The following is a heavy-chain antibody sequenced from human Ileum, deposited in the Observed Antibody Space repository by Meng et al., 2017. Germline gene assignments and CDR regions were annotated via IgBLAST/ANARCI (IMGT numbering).Heavy chain of an antibody. CDR1: GFTFSNYG. V-gene: IGHV3-23*01. CDR3: AKVFGGAINELDS. J-gene: IGHJ4*02. Sequence: GESLKISCAASGFTFSNYGLTWVRQAPGKGLEWVSAISSSGDETHNIASVEGRFTISRDNSDNTLHLQMNSLRPEDTAIYYCAKVFGGAINELDSWGQGTLVTVSS. CDR2: ISSSGDET. D-gene: IGHD3-16*01.